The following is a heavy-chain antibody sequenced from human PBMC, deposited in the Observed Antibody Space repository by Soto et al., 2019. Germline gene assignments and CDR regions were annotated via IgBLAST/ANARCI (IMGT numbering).Heavy chain of an antibody. J-gene: IGHJ6*02. D-gene: IGHD3-10*01. CDR3: ARDSYGSASFDNYQFYGLDV. CDR2: IYAGGST. CDR1: GGSISSYY. Sequence: PSETLSLTCTVPGGSISSYYWSWIRQPAGKGLELIGRIYAGGSTNYNPSLKSRVTMSLDTSKNQFSLKLSSVTAADTARYYCARDSYGSASFDNYQFYGLDVWGQGTTVTVSS. V-gene: IGHV4-4*07.